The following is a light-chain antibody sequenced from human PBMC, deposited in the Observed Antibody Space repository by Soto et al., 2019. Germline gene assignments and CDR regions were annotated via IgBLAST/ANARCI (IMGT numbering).Light chain of an antibody. CDR1: QAIRTA. CDR3: LQDYNYPWT. J-gene: IGKJ1*01. V-gene: IGKV1-6*01. CDR2: GAS. Sequence: AIQLTQSPSSLSASVGDRVTITCRASQAIRTALGWYQQKPGKAPKLLIYGASSLQRGVPSRFSGSGFGTDFTLTISSLQPEDFATYYCLQDYNYPWTFGQGTKVDIK.